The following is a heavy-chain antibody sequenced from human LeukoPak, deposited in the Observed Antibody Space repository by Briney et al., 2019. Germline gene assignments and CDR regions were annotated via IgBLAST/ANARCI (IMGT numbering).Heavy chain of an antibody. J-gene: IGHJ4*02. Sequence: GGSLRLSCAASGFTVSSNCMSWVRQAPGKGLEWVSVIYSGGSTYYADSVKGRFTISRDNAKNSLYLQMNSLRAEDTAVYYCARVGYLRPFDYWGQGTLVTVSS. CDR3: ARVGYLRPFDY. CDR2: IYSGGST. CDR1: GFTVSSNC. D-gene: IGHD2-2*03. V-gene: IGHV3-66*01.